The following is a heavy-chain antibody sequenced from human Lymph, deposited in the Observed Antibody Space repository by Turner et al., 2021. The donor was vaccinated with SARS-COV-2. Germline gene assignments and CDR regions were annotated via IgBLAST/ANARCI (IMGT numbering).Heavy chain of an antibody. D-gene: IGHD3-22*01. V-gene: IGHV3-11*06. CDR3: ARGLLPYYYYGMDV. CDR1: GFTYSDYY. CDR2: ISSSSTYT. J-gene: IGHJ6*02. Sequence: VQLVESGGGLVKPGGSLLSPSSASGFTYSDYYMSWIRQAPGKGLEWVSYISSSSTYTNYADSVKGRFTISRDNAKNSMYVQMNSLRAEDTAVYYCARGLLPYYYYGMDVWGQGTTVTVSS.